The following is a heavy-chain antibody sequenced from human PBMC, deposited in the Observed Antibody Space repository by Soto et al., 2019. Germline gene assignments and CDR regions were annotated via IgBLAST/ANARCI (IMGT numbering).Heavy chain of an antibody. CDR3: ARVAAAYYYGMDV. J-gene: IGHJ6*02. CDR2: IWYDGSNK. CDR1: GFTFSSYG. Sequence: QPGGSLRLSCAASGFTFSSYGMHWVRQAPGKGLEWVAVIWYDGSNKYYADSVKGRFTISRDNSKNTLYLQMNSLRAEDTAVYYCARVAAAYYYGMDVWGQGTTVTVSS. D-gene: IGHD6-13*01. V-gene: IGHV3-33*01.